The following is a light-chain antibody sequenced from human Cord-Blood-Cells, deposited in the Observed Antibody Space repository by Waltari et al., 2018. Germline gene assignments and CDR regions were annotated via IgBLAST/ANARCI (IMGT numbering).Light chain of an antibody. CDR2: DAS. CDR3: QQRSNGPPRLT. V-gene: IGKV3-11*01. J-gene: IGKJ4*01. Sequence: EIVLTQSPATLSLSPGERATLSCRASQSVSIYLAWYQQKPGQAPRLLIYDASNRATGIPARFSCSGSGTDFTLTISSLEPEDFAIYYCQQRSNGPPRLTFGGGTKVEIK. CDR1: QSVSIY.